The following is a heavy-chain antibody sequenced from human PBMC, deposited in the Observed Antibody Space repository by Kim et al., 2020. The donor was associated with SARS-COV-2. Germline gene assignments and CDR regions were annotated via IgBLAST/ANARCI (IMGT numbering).Heavy chain of an antibody. J-gene: IGHJ3*02. Sequence: TNSADSVRGRFTTSKDNAKNTLYLQMNSLEVDDTAVYYCARVYERAFDIWGQGTMVTVSS. CDR2: T. CDR3: ARVYERAFDI. V-gene: IGHV3-74*01. D-gene: IGHD5-12*01.